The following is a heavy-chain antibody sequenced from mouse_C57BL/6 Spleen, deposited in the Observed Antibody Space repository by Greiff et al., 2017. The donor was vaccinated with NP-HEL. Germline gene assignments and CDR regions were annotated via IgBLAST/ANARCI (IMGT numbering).Heavy chain of an antibody. CDR2: ISNLAYSI. CDR1: GFTFSDYG. Sequence: EVQVVESGGGLVQPGGSLKLSCAASGFTFSDYGMAWVRQAPRKGPEWVAFISNLAYSIYYADTVTGRFTISRENAKNTLYLEMSSLRSEDTAMYYCARQRYYGSSYDWYFDVWGTGTTVTVSS. V-gene: IGHV5-15*01. CDR3: ARQRYYGSSYDWYFDV. D-gene: IGHD1-1*01. J-gene: IGHJ1*03.